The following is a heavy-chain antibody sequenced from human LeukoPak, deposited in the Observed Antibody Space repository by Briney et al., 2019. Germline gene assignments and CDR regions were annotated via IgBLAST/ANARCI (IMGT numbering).Heavy chain of an antibody. CDR3: ARGTRHHYYYYGMDV. CDR1: GYTFTSYD. V-gene: IGHV1-8*01. CDR2: MNPNSGNT. Sequence: ASVKVSCKASGYTFTSYDINWVRQATGQGLEWMGWMNPNSGNTGYAQKFQGRVTMTRNTSTSTAYMELSSLRSEDTAVYYCARGTRHHYYYYGMDVWGQGTTVTVSS. J-gene: IGHJ6*02.